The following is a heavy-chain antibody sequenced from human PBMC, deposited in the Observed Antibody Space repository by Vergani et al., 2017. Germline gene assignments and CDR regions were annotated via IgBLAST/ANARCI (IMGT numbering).Heavy chain of an antibody. V-gene: IGHV1-18*01. CDR2: IRPYTGHP. CDR3: ARGAPAKSEGTTTAFDV. D-gene: IGHD1-1*01. CDR1: SHTFQTYG. Sequence: QVQLVQSGAELKKPGASVSVSCKGSSHTFQTYGISWVRQAPGKGLEWMAWIRPYTGHPNYAQKFQDRVTMTADTSTNTAYMELRSLRSDDTAVYCCARGAPAKSEGTTTAFDVWGQGTMVTVSS. J-gene: IGHJ3*01.